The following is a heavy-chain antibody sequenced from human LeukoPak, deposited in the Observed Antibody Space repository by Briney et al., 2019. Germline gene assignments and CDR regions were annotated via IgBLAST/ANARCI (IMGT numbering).Heavy chain of an antibody. CDR3: ATTFPAAATVDY. V-gene: IGHV4-34*01. J-gene: IGHJ4*02. D-gene: IGHD6-13*01. Sequence: SETLSLTCAVYGGSFSGYYWSWIRQPPGKGLEWIGEINHSGSTNYNPSLKSRVTISVDTSKNQLSLKLSSVTAADTAVYYCATTFPAAATVDYWGQGTLVIVSS. CDR1: GGSFSGYY. CDR2: INHSGST.